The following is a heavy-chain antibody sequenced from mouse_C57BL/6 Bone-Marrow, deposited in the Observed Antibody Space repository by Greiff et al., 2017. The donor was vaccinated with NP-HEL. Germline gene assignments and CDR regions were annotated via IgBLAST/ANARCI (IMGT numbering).Heavy chain of an antibody. CDR1: GFTFTDYY. V-gene: IGHV14-4*01. Sequence: EVQLQQSGAELVRPGASVKLSCTASGFTFTDYYMHWVKQRPEQGLEWIGCIDPANGDTDYAPKFQGQATLTADNSSNTAYLQLSSLTSEDTAVYYCTVGAWFAYWGQGTRVTVSA. J-gene: IGHJ3*01. CDR2: IDPANGDT. CDR3: TVGAWFAY.